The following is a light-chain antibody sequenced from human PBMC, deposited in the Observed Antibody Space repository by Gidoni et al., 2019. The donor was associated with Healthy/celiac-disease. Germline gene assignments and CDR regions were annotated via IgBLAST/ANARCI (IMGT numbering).Light chain of an antibody. CDR3: QAWDSSTAGAV. CDR1: KLGDKY. Sequence: SYEVTQPPSVSVSPGQTASIPCSGDKLGDKYACWYQQKPGQSPVLVIYQDNKRPSGIPKRFSGSNSGNTATLTISGTQAMDEADYYCQAWDSSTAGAVFGGGTKLTVL. V-gene: IGLV3-1*01. J-gene: IGLJ2*01. CDR2: QDN.